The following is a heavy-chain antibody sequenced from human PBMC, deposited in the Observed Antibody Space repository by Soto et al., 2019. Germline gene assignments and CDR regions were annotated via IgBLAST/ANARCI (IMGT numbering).Heavy chain of an antibody. CDR1: GFTFSSYG. V-gene: IGHV3-33*01. CDR3: GRDGRFLEWSNRGLDV. Sequence: GGSLRLSCAASGFTFSSYGMHWVRQAPGKGLEWVAVIWYDGSNKYYADSVKGRFTISRDNSKNTLYLQMNSLRAEDTAVYYCGRDGRFLEWSNRGLDVWGKGTTVTVPS. CDR2: IWYDGSNK. D-gene: IGHD3-3*01. J-gene: IGHJ6*04.